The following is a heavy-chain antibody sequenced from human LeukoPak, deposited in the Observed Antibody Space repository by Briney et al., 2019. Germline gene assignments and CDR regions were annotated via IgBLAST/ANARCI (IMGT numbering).Heavy chain of an antibody. CDR2: MNPNSGNR. Sequence: GASVKVSFKSSVYTFTIYDINWVRQATGQGLEWMGWMNPNSGNRGYAQKFQGRVTMTRDTTISTAYMELSGLRYEDTAVYYCARVYGDIDYWGQGTLVTVSS. D-gene: IGHD2/OR15-2a*01. J-gene: IGHJ4*02. CDR1: VYTFTIYD. CDR3: ARVYGDIDY. V-gene: IGHV1-8*01.